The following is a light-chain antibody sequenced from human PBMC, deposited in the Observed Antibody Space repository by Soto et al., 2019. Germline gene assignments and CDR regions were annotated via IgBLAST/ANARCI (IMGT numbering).Light chain of an antibody. Sequence: DIVLTQSPGTLSLSPGEGATLSCRASQSVRSDYLAWYQQKPGQAPRLLMYGASRRATGIPDRFSGSGSGTDFSLTISRLGPEDFAVYYCQQYGNSPEKFGQGTKVDIK. CDR3: QQYGNSPEK. V-gene: IGKV3-20*01. J-gene: IGKJ1*01. CDR1: QSVRSDY. CDR2: GAS.